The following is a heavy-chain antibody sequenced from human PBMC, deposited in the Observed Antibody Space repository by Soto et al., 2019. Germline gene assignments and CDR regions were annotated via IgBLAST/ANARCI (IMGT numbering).Heavy chain of an antibody. CDR3: ARGGISHWAYFYYMDV. J-gene: IGHJ6*03. D-gene: IGHD2-21*01. CDR1: GGSLSDYF. CDR2: INHLGSI. Sequence: SETLSLTCVVSGGSLSDYFWSWIRQHPGMALEWIGEINHLGSINYNPSLKSRVTMSVDTSKNQFSLTLNSVTAADTATYYCARGGISHWAYFYYMDVWDRGTTVTVSS. V-gene: IGHV4-34*01.